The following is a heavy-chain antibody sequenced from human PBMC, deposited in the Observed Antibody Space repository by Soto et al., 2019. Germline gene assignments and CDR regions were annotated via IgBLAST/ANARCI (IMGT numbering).Heavy chain of an antibody. D-gene: IGHD1-26*01. CDR3: AGYSGSYTDAFDS. V-gene: IGHV1-69*13. CDR2: IIPIFGTA. Sequence: ASVKVSCKASGGTFSGYAISWVRQAPGQGLEWMGGIIPIFGTANYAQKFQGRVTITADESTSTAYMELSSLRSEDTAVYYCAGYSGSYTDAFDSWGQGTMVTVSS. CDR1: GGTFSGYA. J-gene: IGHJ3*02.